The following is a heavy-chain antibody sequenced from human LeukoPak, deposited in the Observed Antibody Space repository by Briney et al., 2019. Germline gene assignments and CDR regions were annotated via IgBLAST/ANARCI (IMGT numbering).Heavy chain of an antibody. V-gene: IGHV3-30-3*01. CDR1: GFTFSSYA. Sequence: GRSLRLSCAASGFTFSSYAMHWVRQAPGKGLEWVAVISYDGSNKYYADSVKGRFTISRDNSKNTLYLQMNSLRAEDTAVYYCAKGSSSGWYSYYFDYWGQGTLVTVSS. D-gene: IGHD6-19*01. CDR2: ISYDGSNK. CDR3: AKGSSSGWYSYYFDY. J-gene: IGHJ4*02.